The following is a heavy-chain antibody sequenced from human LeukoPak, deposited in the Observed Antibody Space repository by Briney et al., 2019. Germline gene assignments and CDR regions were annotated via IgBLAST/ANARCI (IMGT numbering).Heavy chain of an antibody. J-gene: IGHJ4*02. Sequence: GGSLRLSCVASGFSFNTFALTWVRQAPGKGLEWVSSISSSSSYIYYADSVKGRFTISRDNAKNSLYLQMNSLRAEDTAVYYCARDLGYYDSSGYSDYWGQGTLVTVSS. CDR2: ISSSSSYI. D-gene: IGHD3-22*01. CDR1: GFSFNTFA. CDR3: ARDLGYYDSSGYSDY. V-gene: IGHV3-21*01.